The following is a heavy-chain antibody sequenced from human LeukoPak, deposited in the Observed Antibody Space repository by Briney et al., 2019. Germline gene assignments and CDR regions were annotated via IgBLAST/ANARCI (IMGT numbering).Heavy chain of an antibody. CDR2: INTNTENP. Sequence: GASVKVSCKASGYTFTSYAMNWVRQALGQGLEWMGWINTNTENPAYAQGFTGRFVFSVDISVSTAYLQINSLKAEDTAVYYCARMGYCTRATCGGAFDFWGQGTLVTVSS. CDR3: ARMGYCTRATCGGAFDF. CDR1: GYTFTSYA. D-gene: IGHD2-8*01. V-gene: IGHV7-4-1*02. J-gene: IGHJ4*02.